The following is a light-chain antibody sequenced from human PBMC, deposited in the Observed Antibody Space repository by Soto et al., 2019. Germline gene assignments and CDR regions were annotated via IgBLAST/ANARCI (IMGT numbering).Light chain of an antibody. CDR2: AAS. CDR3: QQNYITPHT. Sequence: DIQMTQSPSSLSASVGDEVTITCRASLTISTYLNWYQHKPGKAPKVLIYAASSLQSGVPSRFSGSGSGTDFTLTISRLQPEDFATYYCQQNYITPHTFGQGTKLEIK. J-gene: IGKJ2*01. CDR1: LTISTY. V-gene: IGKV1-39*01.